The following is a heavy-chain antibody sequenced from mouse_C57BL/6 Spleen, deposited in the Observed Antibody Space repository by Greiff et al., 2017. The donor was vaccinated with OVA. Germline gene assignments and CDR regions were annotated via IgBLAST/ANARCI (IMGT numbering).Heavy chain of an antibody. Sequence: QVQLKQPGAELVMPGASVKLSCKASGYTFTSYWMHWVKQRPGQGLEWIGEIDPSDSYTNYNQKFKGKSTLTVDKSSSTAYMQLSSLTSEDSAVYYCARGYGSSRHYFDYWGQGTTLTVSS. CDR2: IDPSDSYT. J-gene: IGHJ2*01. V-gene: IGHV1-69*01. CDR3: ARGYGSSRHYFDY. D-gene: IGHD1-1*01. CDR1: GYTFTSYW.